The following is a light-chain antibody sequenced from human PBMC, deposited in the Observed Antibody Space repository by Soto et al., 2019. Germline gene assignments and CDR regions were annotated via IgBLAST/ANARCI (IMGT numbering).Light chain of an antibody. V-gene: IGKV3-20*01. CDR2: VGS. CDR3: QQFDSSRVYS. CDR1: QSVTSTY. Sequence: EIVLTQSPVTLSLSPGERATLSCRASQSVTSTYLAWYQQKPGQSPRLIIYVGSTRASGFPDRFSGGGSGTDFTLTISRLQPEDSAVYYCHCQQFDSSRVYSFGQGTKLEI. J-gene: IGKJ2*03.